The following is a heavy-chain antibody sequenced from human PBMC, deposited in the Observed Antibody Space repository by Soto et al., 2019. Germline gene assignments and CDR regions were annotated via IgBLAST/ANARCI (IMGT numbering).Heavy chain of an antibody. D-gene: IGHD3-16*02. CDR3: ARGAAMITFGGVIADDAFDI. J-gene: IGHJ3*02. V-gene: IGHV1-3*01. CDR1: GYTFTSYA. CDR2: INAGNGNT. Sequence: ASVKVSCKASGYTFTSYAMHWVRQAPGQRLEWMGWINAGNGNTKYSQKFQGRVTITRDTSASTAYMELSSLRSEDTAVYYCARGAAMITFGGVIADDAFDIWGQGTMVTVSS.